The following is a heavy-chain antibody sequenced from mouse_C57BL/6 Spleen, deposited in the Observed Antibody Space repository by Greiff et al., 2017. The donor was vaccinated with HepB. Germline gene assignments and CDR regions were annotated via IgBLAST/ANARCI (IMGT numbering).Heavy chain of an antibody. V-gene: IGHV1-59*01. CDR3: AKDYYGSLAY. CDR1: GYTFTSYW. J-gene: IGHJ3*01. D-gene: IGHD1-1*01. CDR2: IDPSDSYT. Sequence: VQLQQPGAELVRPGTSVKLSCKASGYTFTSYWMHWVKQRPGQGLEWIGVIDPSDSYTNYNQKFKGKATLTVDTSSSTAYMQLSSLTSEDSAVYYCAKDYYGSLAYWGQGTLVTVSA.